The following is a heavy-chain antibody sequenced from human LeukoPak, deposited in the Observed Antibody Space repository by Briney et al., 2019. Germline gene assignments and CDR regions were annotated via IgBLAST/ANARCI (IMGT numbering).Heavy chain of an antibody. CDR3: ARFPGYSYGYDY. J-gene: IGHJ4*02. D-gene: IGHD5-18*01. CDR1: GYTFTGYY. V-gene: IGHV1-2*04. Sequence: GASVKVSCKASGYTFTGYYMHWVRQAPGQGLEWMGWINPNSGGANYAQKFQGWVTMTRDTSISTAYMELSRLRSDDTAVYYCARFPGYSYGYDYWGQGTLVTVSS. CDR2: INPNSGGA.